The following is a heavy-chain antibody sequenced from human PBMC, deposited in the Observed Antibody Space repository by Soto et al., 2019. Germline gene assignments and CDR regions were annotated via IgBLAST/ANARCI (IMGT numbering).Heavy chain of an antibody. Sequence: GGSLRLSCAASGFTFRSFTMNWVRQAPGKGLEWVSTISSNSAYIYYTDALRGRFTISRDNAKNSLHLQMNSLRAGDTAVYYCTRDASRDSSARGWFDPWGPGTLVTVSS. J-gene: IGHJ5*02. V-gene: IGHV3-21*01. CDR3: TRDASRDSSARGWFDP. CDR1: GFTFRSFT. CDR2: ISSNSAYI. D-gene: IGHD6-13*01.